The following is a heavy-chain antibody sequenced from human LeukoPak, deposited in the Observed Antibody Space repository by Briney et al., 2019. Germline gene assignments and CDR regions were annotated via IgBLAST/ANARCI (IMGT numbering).Heavy chain of an antibody. CDR2: ISYDGSNK. V-gene: IGHV3-30*18. CDR1: GFTFSSYG. CDR3: AKGGGDFDAFDT. Sequence: PGRSLRLSCAASGFTFSSYGMHWVRQAPGKGLEWVAVISYDGSNKYYADSVKGRFTISRDNSKNTLYLQMNSLRAEDTAVYYCAKGGGDFDAFDTWGQGTMVTVSS. D-gene: IGHD2-21*02. J-gene: IGHJ3*02.